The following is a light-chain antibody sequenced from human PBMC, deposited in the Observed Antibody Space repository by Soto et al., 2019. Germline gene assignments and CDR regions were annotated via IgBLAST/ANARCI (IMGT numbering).Light chain of an antibody. V-gene: IGKV3-11*01. J-gene: IGKJ4*01. Sequence: EVVLTQPPATLSLSPGERATLSCRASQSIRTSLAWYQQKPGQAPRLLIYDASNRATGIPARLSGSGSGTDFTLTISSLEPEDFAVYYCQQHTNWPLTFGGGTKVDIK. CDR3: QQHTNWPLT. CDR2: DAS. CDR1: QSIRTS.